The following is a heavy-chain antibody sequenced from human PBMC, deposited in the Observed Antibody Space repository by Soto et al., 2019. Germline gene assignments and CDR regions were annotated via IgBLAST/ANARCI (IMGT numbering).Heavy chain of an antibody. V-gene: IGHV3-21*01. CDR2: ISSSSSYI. CDR3: ARDIVVSSGYSVTFDV. CDR1: GFTFSSYS. Sequence: EVHLVESGGGLVKPGGSLRLSCAASGFTFSSYSMNWVRQAPGKGLEWVSSISSSSSYIYYADSVKGRFTISRDNANNSLYLQMNRTRGEDTAVYYCARDIVVSSGYSVTFDVWGQGTLVTVSS. D-gene: IGHD3-22*01. J-gene: IGHJ4*02.